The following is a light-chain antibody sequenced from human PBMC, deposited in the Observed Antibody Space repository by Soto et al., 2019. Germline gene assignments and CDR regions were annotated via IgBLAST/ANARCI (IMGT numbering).Light chain of an antibody. J-gene: IGLJ3*02. V-gene: IGLV4-69*01. CDR2: VNNDGSH. CDR1: SGHSSYA. Sequence: QLVLTQSPSASASLGPSVKLTCTLSSGHSSYAIAWHQQQPEKGPRYLMKVNNDGSHSKGDGIPDRFSGSSSGAERYLTISSLQSEDEADYYCQTWGTGIRVFGGGTKLTVL. CDR3: QTWGTGIRV.